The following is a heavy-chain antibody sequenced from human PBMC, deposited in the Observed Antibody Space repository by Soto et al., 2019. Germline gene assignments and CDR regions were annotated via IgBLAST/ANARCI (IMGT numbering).Heavy chain of an antibody. J-gene: IGHJ4*02. D-gene: IGHD1-1*01. V-gene: IGHV3-74*02. CDR2: MDEDGGTT. Sequence: EVQLVESGGGLVRPGGSLRLSCAASGFTFSSYWMHWVRQVPGKGLVWVSRMDEDGGTTDYADSVKGRFTISRDNAKNTLYLQMNALRVEDTAVYYCTRGPRCTSTGTGAFWGQGTLVTVSS. CDR1: GFTFSSYW. CDR3: TRGPRCTSTGTGAF.